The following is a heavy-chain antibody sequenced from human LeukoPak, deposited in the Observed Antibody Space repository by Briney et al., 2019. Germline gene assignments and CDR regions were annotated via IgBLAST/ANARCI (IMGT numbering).Heavy chain of an antibody. D-gene: IGHD5-18*01. CDR1: GGSISSAGYY. V-gene: IGHV4-31*03. CDR3: ASAPLGNSFGYVAY. Sequence: SETLSLTCTVSGGSISSAGYYWNWIRQHPTEGLEWIGHIYYTGRTTYNPSVKSRVTISADTSKNQFSLKLNSVTAADTAVYFCASAPLGNSFGYVAYWGQGALVTVSS. CDR2: IYYTGRT. J-gene: IGHJ4*02.